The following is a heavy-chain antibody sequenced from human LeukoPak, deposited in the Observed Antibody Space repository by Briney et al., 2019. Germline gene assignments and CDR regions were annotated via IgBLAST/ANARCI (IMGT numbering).Heavy chain of an antibody. V-gene: IGHV1-46*01. J-gene: IGHJ4*02. Sequence: GASVKVSCKASGYIFTNYYIHWVRQAPGQGLEWMGLINPSGGSTSYAQKFQGRVSMTRDTSTSTVYMELSSLKSEDTAVYYCARGSSGSYFNYFDYWGQGTLVTVSS. CDR3: ARGSSGSYFNYFDY. CDR1: GYIFTNYY. CDR2: INPSGGST. D-gene: IGHD1-26*01.